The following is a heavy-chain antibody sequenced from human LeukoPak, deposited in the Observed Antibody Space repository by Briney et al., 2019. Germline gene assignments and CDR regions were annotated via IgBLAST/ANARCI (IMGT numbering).Heavy chain of an antibody. CDR1: GFTFSSYS. J-gene: IGHJ3*02. CDR2: ISSSSSYI. D-gene: IGHD2-2*01. Sequence: PGGSLRLSCAASGFTFSSYSMNWVRQAPGKGLEWVSSISSSSSYIYYADSVKGRFTISRDNAKNSLYLQMNSLRAEDTAVYYCARAHIVVVPAADSHNAFVRHFDAFDIWGQGTMVTVSS. CDR3: ARAHIVVVPAADSHNAFVRHFDAFDI. V-gene: IGHV3-21*01.